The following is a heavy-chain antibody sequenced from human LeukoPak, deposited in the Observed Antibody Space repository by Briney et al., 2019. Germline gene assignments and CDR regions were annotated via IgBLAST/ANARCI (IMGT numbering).Heavy chain of an antibody. Sequence: TGGXLKLSCAASGFTFSSYTMNWVRQAPGXGLEWVSSISSSSSYXXYADSXKGRFTXXRDNAKNSLYLQMNSLRAEDTAVNYCARELGAFDIWGQGTMVTVSS. V-gene: IGHV3-21*01. CDR3: ARELGAFDI. D-gene: IGHD7-27*01. CDR1: GFTFSSYT. CDR2: ISSSSSYX. J-gene: IGHJ3*02.